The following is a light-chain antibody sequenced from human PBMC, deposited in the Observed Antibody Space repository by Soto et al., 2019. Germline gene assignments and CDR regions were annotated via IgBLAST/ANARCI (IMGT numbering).Light chain of an antibody. CDR3: SSYAGPNNVV. CDR1: ISDVGDYNF. CDR2: EVS. J-gene: IGLJ2*01. V-gene: IGLV2-8*01. Sequence: QSALTQPPSASGSLGQSVTMSCTGTISDVGDYNFVSWYQQHPGKAPKLLIYEVSRRPSGVPDRFSGSKSGNTASLTVSGVQGEDEAGYYCSSYAGPNNVVFGRGTKLIVL.